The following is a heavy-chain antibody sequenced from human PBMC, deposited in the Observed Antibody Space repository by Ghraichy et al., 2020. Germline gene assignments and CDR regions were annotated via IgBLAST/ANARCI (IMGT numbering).Heavy chain of an antibody. CDR3: AKGIVGGSDSWFDP. CDR2: IKSKKNGETT. J-gene: IGHJ5*02. CDR1: GFTFREAW. D-gene: IGHD1-26*01. Sequence: GGSLRLSCTASGFTFREAWMIWVRQAPGKGLEWVGRIKSKKNGETTDYAVPVRGRFTVSRDDSKSTLYLQMNSLKIDDTAVYYCAKGIVGGSDSWFDPWGPGTEVIVSS. V-gene: IGHV3-15*01.